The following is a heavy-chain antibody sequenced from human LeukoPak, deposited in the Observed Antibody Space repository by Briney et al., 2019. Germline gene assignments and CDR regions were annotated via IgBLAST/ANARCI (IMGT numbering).Heavy chain of an antibody. CDR2: MSPNSGNT. V-gene: IGHV1-8*01. Sequence: ASVKVSCKASGYTFTSYDINWVRQATGQGLEWMGWMSPNSGNTGYAQKFQGRVTMTRDTSINTAYMELSRLRSDDTAMFYCARGETYYYASGTSYYFDYWGQGTLVTVSS. CDR3: ARGETYYYASGTSYYFDY. D-gene: IGHD3-10*01. CDR1: GYTFTSYD. J-gene: IGHJ4*02.